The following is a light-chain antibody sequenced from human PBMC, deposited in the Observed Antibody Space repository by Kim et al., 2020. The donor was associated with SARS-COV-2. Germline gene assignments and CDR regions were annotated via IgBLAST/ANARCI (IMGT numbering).Light chain of an antibody. Sequence: SVTISCTEGSSNIGAGHDVLWYQHVPGTVPKLLIFGNINRPSGIPDRFSASKSGSSASLAITGLHAEDEAEYFCQSYDTSLRGSVFGGGTQLTVL. CDR1: SSNIGAGHD. CDR2: GNI. J-gene: IGLJ2*01. CDR3: QSYDTSLRGSV. V-gene: IGLV1-40*01.